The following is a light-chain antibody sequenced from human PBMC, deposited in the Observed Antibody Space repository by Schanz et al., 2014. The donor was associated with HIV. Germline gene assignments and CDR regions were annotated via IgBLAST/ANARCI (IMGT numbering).Light chain of an antibody. Sequence: EIVLTQSPGTLSLSPGERATLSCRASQSISTHLAWYQQKPNQAPRLLIFGASNRAIGIPDRFSGSESGTDFTLTISRVEPEDYAVYHCQQYGSLPWTFGQGTKVEVK. CDR2: GAS. CDR3: QQYGSLPWT. J-gene: IGKJ1*01. CDR1: QSISTH. V-gene: IGKV3-20*01.